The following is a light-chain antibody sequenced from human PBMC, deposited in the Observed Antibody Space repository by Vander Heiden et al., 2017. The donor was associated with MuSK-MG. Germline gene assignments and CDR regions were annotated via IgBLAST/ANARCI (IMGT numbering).Light chain of an antibody. J-gene: IGLJ3*02. CDR3: SSYAGSNNFGV. V-gene: IGLV2-8*01. CDR2: EVN. Sequence: QSALTQPPSASGSPGQSGTISCTGTNSDMGGYNYVSWYQQHPGKAPKLMIYEVNKRPSGVPDRFSGSKSGNMASLTVSGLQAEDEADYYCSSYAGSNNFGVFGGGTKLTVL. CDR1: NSDMGGYNY.